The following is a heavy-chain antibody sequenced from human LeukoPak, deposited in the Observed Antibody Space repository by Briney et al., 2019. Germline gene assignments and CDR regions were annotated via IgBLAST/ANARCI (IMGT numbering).Heavy chain of an antibody. V-gene: IGHV3-23*01. CDR1: GFIFSNYA. CDR2: FSGGGGTT. CDR3: ARDSYGMDV. Sequence: PGGSLRLSCAASGFIFSNYAMSWVRQAPGKGLEWVSTFSGGGGTTYYADSVKGRFTISRDNSNNTLYLQMNSLRAEDTAVYYCARDSYGMDVWGQGTTVSVSS. J-gene: IGHJ6*02.